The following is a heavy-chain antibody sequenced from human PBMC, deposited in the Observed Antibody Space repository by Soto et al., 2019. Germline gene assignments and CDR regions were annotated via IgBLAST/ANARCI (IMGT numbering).Heavy chain of an antibody. V-gene: IGHV3-21*01. CDR2: ISSSSSYI. Sequence: EVQLVESGGGLVKPGGSLRLSCAASGFTFSSYSMNWVRQAPGKGLEWVSSISSSSSYIYYADSVKGRFTISRDNAKNSLYLQMNSLRAEDTAVYYCARIRHDYGDYAGWYGEYYFDYWGQGTLVTVSS. J-gene: IGHJ4*02. D-gene: IGHD4-17*01. CDR3: ARIRHDYGDYAGWYGEYYFDY. CDR1: GFTFSSYS.